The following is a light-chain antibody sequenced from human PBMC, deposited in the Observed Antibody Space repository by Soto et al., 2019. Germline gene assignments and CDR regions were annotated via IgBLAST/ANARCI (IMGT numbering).Light chain of an antibody. V-gene: IGLV2-8*01. Sequence: QSVLTQPPSASGSPGQSVTISCTGTSSDVGGYNYVSWYQQHPGTVPKLMVYEVNKRPSGVPDRFSGSKSGNTASLTVSGLQAEDEADYYCTSYAGGNNVFGTGTKVTVL. CDR3: TSYAGGNNV. CDR1: SSDVGGYNY. CDR2: EVN. J-gene: IGLJ1*01.